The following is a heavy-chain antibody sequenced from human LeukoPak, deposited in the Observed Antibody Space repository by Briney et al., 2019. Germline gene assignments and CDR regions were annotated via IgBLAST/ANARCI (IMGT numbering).Heavy chain of an antibody. J-gene: IGHJ5*02. CDR1: GFTFSGCV. CDR3: AAQGGRTGAYDP. V-gene: IGHV3-64*01. CDR2: IDPNGETP. D-gene: IGHD3/OR15-3a*01. Sequence: PAGSLRLSCAASGFTFSGCVMLWVRQAPGMGLEYVSSIDPNGETPYYANSVEGRFSISRDNSNNMLYLQMGSLTSADMGVYYCAAQGGRTGAYDPWGEGTLVTVAS.